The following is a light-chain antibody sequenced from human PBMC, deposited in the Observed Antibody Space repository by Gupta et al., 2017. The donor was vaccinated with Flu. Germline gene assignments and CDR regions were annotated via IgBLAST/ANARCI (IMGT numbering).Light chain of an antibody. CDR3: QQSYSAPPWT. V-gene: IGKV1-39*01. Sequence: DIQMTQSPSSLSASVGDRVTITCRASQSISNYLNWYQHKPGKAPKLLIHAASRLQNGVPSRFTGSGSGADFTLTIISLQPEDFAIYYCQQSYSAPPWTFGQGTKVEI. CDR2: AAS. CDR1: QSISNY. J-gene: IGKJ1*01.